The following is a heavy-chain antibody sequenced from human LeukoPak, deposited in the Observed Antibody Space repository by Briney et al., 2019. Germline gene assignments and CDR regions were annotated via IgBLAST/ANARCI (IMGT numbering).Heavy chain of an antibody. CDR2: IYPGDSDT. V-gene: IGHV5-51*01. J-gene: IGHJ4*02. D-gene: IGHD3-3*01. CDR1: GYTFSSYW. CDR3: ARQNDFRLDY. Sequence: GESLRISCKGSGYTFSSYWIGWVRQLPGEGLEWMGIIYPGDSDTRYSPSLQGQVTISVDTSIGTAYLQWSSLKASDTAIYYCARQNDFRLDYWGQGTLVTVSS.